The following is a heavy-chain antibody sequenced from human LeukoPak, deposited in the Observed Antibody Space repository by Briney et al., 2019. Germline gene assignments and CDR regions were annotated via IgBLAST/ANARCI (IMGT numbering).Heavy chain of an antibody. Sequence: PGGSLRLSCAASGFTFSSCAMSWVRQAPGKGLEWVSAISGSGGSTYYADSVKGRFTISRDNSKNTLYLQMNSLRAEDTAVYYCAKDFPSWYYDFWSGYYLDPWGQGTLVTVSS. J-gene: IGHJ5*02. CDR1: GFTFSSCA. CDR2: ISGSGGST. D-gene: IGHD3-3*01. V-gene: IGHV3-23*01. CDR3: AKDFPSWYYDFWSGYYLDP.